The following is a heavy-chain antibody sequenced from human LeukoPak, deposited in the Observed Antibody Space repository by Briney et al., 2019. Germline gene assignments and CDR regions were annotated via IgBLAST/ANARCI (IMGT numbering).Heavy chain of an antibody. CDR3: ARDYRVTGAGGGVNWFDP. CDR2: IYFSGST. Sequence: SETPSLTCTVPRGSISSSRYYWGWTRQPPGNGLEWIGRIYFSGSTYYNPSLKSRVTISVDTSKNQFSLKLRSVTAAGTAVYYCARDYRVTGAGGGVNWFDPWGQGTLVTVSS. CDR1: RGSISSSRYY. D-gene: IGHD3-16*02. J-gene: IGHJ5*02. V-gene: IGHV4-39*07.